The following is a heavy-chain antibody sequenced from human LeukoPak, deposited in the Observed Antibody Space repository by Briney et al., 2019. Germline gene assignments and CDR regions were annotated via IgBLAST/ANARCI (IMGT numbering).Heavy chain of an antibody. CDR3: AREDYYDSSGSPFFDY. Sequence: SQTLSLTFAISGDSVSSNSAAWIWITQSPSRGLEGLGRKYYRSKWYNDYAVSVKSRITINPDTSKNQFSLQLNSVTPEDTAVYYCAREDYYDSSGSPFFDYWGQGTLVTVSS. CDR2: KYYRSKWYN. D-gene: IGHD3-22*01. J-gene: IGHJ4*02. V-gene: IGHV6-1*01. CDR1: GDSVSSNSAA.